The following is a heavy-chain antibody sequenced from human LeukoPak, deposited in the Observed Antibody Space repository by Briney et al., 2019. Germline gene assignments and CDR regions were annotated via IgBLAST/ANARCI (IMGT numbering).Heavy chain of an antibody. D-gene: IGHD6-19*01. J-gene: IGHJ4*02. Sequence: PGGSLRLSCAASGFTFSNYWMHSVRQVPGKGLVCVSRINIDGTSTSYADSVKGRFTISRDNAKNALYLQMNSLRAEDTAVYYCASGSSGWYGIDYWGQGALVNVSS. CDR2: INIDGTST. V-gene: IGHV3-74*01. CDR3: ASGSSGWYGIDY. CDR1: GFTFSNYW.